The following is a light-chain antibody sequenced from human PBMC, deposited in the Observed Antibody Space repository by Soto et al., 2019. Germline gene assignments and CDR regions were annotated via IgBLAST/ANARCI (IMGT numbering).Light chain of an antibody. CDR1: QSVSSY. CDR3: QQRLSWPIT. J-gene: IGKJ5*01. CDR2: DAS. V-gene: IGKV3-11*01. Sequence: EIVMTQSPATLSVSPGERATLSCRASQSVSSYLAWYQQKPGQAPRLLIYDASNRATGIPARFSGSGYGTDFTLSISSLEPEDFAVYYCQQRLSWPITFGQGTRLEIK.